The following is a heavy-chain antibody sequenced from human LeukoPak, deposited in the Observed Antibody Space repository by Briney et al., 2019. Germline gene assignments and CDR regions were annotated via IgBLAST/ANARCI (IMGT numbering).Heavy chain of an antibody. J-gene: IGHJ4*02. CDR3: ARLDSSGYLISFIFDY. D-gene: IGHD3-22*01. Sequence: PSETLSLTCAVYGGSLSGYYWSWIRQPPGKGLEWIGEINHSGSTNYNPSLKSRVTISVDTSKNQFSLKLSSVTAADTAVYYCARLDSSGYLISFIFDYWGQGTLVTVSS. CDR2: INHSGST. V-gene: IGHV4-34*01. CDR1: GGSLSGYY.